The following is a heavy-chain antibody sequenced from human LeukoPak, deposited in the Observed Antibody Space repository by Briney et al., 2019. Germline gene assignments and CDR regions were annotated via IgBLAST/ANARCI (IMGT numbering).Heavy chain of an antibody. V-gene: IGHV4-59*08. J-gene: IGHJ5*02. Sequence: SETLSLTCTVSDGSITGYYWSWIRQPPGKGLEWIGYIYYSGNTNYIPSLKSRVTISVDTSKNQFSLKLTSVTAADTAVYYCARRLDAGWFDPWGQGDLVTVSS. CDR3: ARRLDAGWFDP. CDR2: IYYSGNT. D-gene: IGHD3/OR15-3a*01. CDR1: DGSITGYY.